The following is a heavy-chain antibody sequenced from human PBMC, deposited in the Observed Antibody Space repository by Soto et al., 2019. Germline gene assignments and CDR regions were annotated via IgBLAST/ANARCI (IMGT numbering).Heavy chain of an antibody. J-gene: IGHJ6*02. CDR2: IYSGGST. CDR3: ARDGYCSSTSCSYYYYGMDV. D-gene: IGHD2-2*03. Sequence: GGSLRLSCAASGFTVSSNYMSWVRQAPGKGLEWVSVIYSGGSTYYADSVKGRFTISRDNSKNTPYLQMNSLRAEDTAVYYCARDGYCSSTSCSYYYYGMDVWGQGTTVTVS. V-gene: IGHV3-53*01. CDR1: GFTVSSNY.